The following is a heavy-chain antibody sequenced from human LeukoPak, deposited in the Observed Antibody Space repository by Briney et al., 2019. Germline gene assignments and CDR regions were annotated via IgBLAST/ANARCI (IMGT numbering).Heavy chain of an antibody. CDR2: ISGSGGST. CDR1: GFTFSSYA. J-gene: IGHJ4*02. V-gene: IGHV3-23*01. Sequence: PGGSLRLSCAASGFTFSSYAMSWVRQAPGKGLELVSAISGSGGSTYYADSVKGRFTISRDNSKNTLYLQMNSLRAEDTAVYYCAKDQGYGDYAAAYDYWGQGTLVTVSS. CDR3: AKDQGYGDYAAAYDY. D-gene: IGHD4-17*01.